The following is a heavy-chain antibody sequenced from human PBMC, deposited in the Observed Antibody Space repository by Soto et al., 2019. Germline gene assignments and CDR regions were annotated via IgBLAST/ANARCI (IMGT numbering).Heavy chain of an antibody. V-gene: IGHV4-34*01. Sequence: QVQLQQWGAGLLKPSETLSLTCGVYGGSFSGYYWSWIRQPPGKGLEWSGEINHRGSTDYNPSLKSRVTISVDTSKNHFTLKLSSVTAADTAVYYCARGATYAWDLLANWGQGTLVTVSS. CDR3: ARGATYAWDLLAN. CDR1: GGSFSGYY. CDR2: INHRGST. D-gene: IGHD1-26*01. J-gene: IGHJ4*02.